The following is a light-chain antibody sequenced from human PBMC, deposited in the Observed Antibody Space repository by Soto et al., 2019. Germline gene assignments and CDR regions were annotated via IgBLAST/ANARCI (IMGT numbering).Light chain of an antibody. J-gene: IGKJ4*01. Sequence: DIQMTQSPSSLSASVGDRVTITCRASQSISSYLNWYQQKPGKAPKLLIYAASSLQSGVPSRFSGSGSGTDFTLTIGSLQPEDFATYYCQQLNSYPLTFGGGTKVDI. CDR1: QSISSY. CDR2: AAS. CDR3: QQLNSYPLT. V-gene: IGKV1-39*01.